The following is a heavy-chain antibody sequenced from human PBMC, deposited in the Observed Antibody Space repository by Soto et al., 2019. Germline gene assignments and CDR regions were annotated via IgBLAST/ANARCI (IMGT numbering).Heavy chain of an antibody. CDR1: GFTFSSYG. J-gene: IGHJ3*02. CDR2: IWYDGSNK. D-gene: IGHD5-12*01. Sequence: PGGSLRLSCAASGFTFSSYGMHWVRQAPGKGLEWVAVIWYDGSNKYYADSVKGRFTISRDNSKSTLYLQMNSLRAEDTAVYYCARYSGYDFDAFDIWGQGTMVTVSS. V-gene: IGHV3-33*01. CDR3: ARYSGYDFDAFDI.